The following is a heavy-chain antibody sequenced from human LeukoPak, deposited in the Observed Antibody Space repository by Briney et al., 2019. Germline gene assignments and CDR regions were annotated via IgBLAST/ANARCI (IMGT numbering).Heavy chain of an antibody. D-gene: IGHD2-21*02. CDR2: INPNSGGT. V-gene: IGHV1-2*06. CDR1: GYTFTSYA. J-gene: IGHJ4*02. CDR3: ARIKGELRDYYTDY. Sequence: ASVKVSCKASGYTFTSYAMNWVRQAPGQGLEWMGRINPNSGGTNYAQKFQGRVTMTRDTSISTAYMELSRLRSDDTAVYYCARIKGELRDYYTDYWGQGTLVTVSS.